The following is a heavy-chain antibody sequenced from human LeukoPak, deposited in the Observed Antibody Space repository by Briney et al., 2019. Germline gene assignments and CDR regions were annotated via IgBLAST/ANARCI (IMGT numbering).Heavy chain of an antibody. Sequence: PSETLSLTCTVSGGSLSSYYWTWIRQPPGKGLEWIGYIYYTGSTSYNPSLKSRVTISVQTSKNQFSLKLSSVTAADTAVYYCARSSSWYSPGFDYWSQGTLVTVSS. D-gene: IGHD6-13*01. V-gene: IGHV4-59*12. CDR1: GGSLSSYY. J-gene: IGHJ4*02. CDR2: IYYTGST. CDR3: ARSSSWYSPGFDY.